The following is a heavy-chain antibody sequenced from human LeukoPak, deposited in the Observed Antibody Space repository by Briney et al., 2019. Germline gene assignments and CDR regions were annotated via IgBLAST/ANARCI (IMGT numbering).Heavy chain of an antibody. Sequence: GGSPRLSCGASGFDFSNNGMHWVRQAPGKGLEWVAFIRYDAANQYYADSVKGRFTISRDNSKNTLYLEMDSLRSEDTAIYHCAKDIAVSDSYFDYWGQGTLVTVTS. CDR1: GFDFSNNG. J-gene: IGHJ4*02. CDR2: IRYDAANQ. D-gene: IGHD6-19*01. CDR3: AKDIAVSDSYFDY. V-gene: IGHV3-30*02.